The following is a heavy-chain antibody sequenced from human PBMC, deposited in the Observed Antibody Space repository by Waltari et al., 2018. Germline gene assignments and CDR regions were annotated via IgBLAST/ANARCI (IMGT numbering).Heavy chain of an antibody. J-gene: IGHJ4*02. CDR1: GGTFSRYA. CDR3: ARGGWGPRRRGGVYYFDY. CDR2: IIPIFGKA. Sequence: QVQLVQSGAEVKKPGSSVKVSCKASGGTFSRYAISWVRQAPGPGLEWMGGIIPIFGKANYEQKFQGRVTITADESTSTAYMERSSLRSEDTAVYYCARGGWGPRRRGGVYYFDYWGQGTLVTVSS. D-gene: IGHD3-10*01. V-gene: IGHV1-69*01.